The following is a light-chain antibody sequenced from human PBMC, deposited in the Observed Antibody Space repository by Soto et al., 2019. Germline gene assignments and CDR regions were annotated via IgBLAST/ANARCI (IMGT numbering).Light chain of an antibody. CDR3: QQYNNWPPIT. CDR2: GAS. J-gene: IGKJ5*01. Sequence: EIVLTQSPGTLSLSPGERATLSCRASQSVSSNLAWYQQKPGQAPRLLIYGASTRATGIPARFSGSGSGTEFTLIISSLQSEDFAVYYCQQYNNWPPITFGQGTRLEI. V-gene: IGKV3-15*01. CDR1: QSVSSN.